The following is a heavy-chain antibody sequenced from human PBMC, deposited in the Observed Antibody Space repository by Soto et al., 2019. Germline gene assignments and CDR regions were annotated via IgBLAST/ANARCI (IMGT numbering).Heavy chain of an antibody. J-gene: IGHJ4*02. CDR2: IYSSGTT. CDR1: GVSVSTTGYY. CDR3: ASPIFGSGSYGFDY. Sequence: QLQMQESGPGLVKASETLSLTCTVFGVSVSTTGYYWGWIRQPPGKGLEWIGSIYSSGTTYYNPPLKSRVTISVDTSKNQFSLRLTSVTAADTAVYYCASPIFGSGSYGFDYWGQGSLVTVSS. D-gene: IGHD3-10*01. V-gene: IGHV4-39*01.